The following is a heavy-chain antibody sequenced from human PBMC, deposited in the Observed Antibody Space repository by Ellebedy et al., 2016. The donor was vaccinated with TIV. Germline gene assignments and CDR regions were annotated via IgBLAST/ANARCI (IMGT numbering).Heavy chain of an antibody. D-gene: IGHD3-22*01. V-gene: IGHV3-23*01. CDR2: ISNTGSRT. CDR3: AKGRGGGSDSSAPRYYFDY. J-gene: IGHJ4*02. Sequence: PGGSLRLSCAASGSSFNSYAMSWVRQAPGKGLEWVSTISNTGSRTYYADSVEGRFIISRDNSKRTLFLQMNSLRAEDTAVYYCAKGRGGGSDSSAPRYYFDYWGLGTLVTVSS. CDR1: GSSFNSYA.